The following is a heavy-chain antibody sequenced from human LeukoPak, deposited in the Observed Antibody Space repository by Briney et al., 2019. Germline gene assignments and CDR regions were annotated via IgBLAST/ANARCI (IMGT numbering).Heavy chain of an antibody. CDR2: ISYDGSNK. V-gene: IGHV3-30*18. CDR1: GFTFSSYG. CDR3: AKEDLEMAIIFSVYFDY. Sequence: GGSLRLSCAASGFTFSSYGMNWVRQAPGKGLEWVAVISYDGSNKYYADSVKGRFTISRDNSKNTLYLQMNSLRAEDTAVYYCAKEDLEMAIIFSVYFDYWGQGTLVTVSS. D-gene: IGHD5-24*01. J-gene: IGHJ4*02.